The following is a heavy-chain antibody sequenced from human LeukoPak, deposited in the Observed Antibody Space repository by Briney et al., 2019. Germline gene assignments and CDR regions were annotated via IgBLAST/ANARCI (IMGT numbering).Heavy chain of an antibody. Sequence: PGGSLRLSCAASGFTFSDYGMNWVRQAPGKGLEWVSSISGSGGSTYYADSVKGRFTISRDTSKNTLYLQMSSLRAEDTAVYYCAKADEDIVVIPTATFDYWGQGTLVTVSS. J-gene: IGHJ4*02. CDR3: AKADEDIVVIPTATFDY. CDR1: GFTFSDYG. D-gene: IGHD2-2*01. CDR2: ISGSGGST. V-gene: IGHV3-23*01.